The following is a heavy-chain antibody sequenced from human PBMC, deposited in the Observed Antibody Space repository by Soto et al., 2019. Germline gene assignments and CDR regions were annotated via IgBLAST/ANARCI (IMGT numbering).Heavy chain of an antibody. V-gene: IGHV4-59*01. CDR2: IHYSGTT. CDR1: GGSISSYY. D-gene: IGHD6-13*01. CDR3: AAGEASSRNLAPYYLDF. J-gene: IGHJ4*02. Sequence: PSETLALTCTVSGGSISSYYLSWIRQPPGKGLEWIWYIHYSGTTSFFPSYNPSLRSRVTISEDTSKNQFSLKLLSVTTADTAVYFCAAGEASSRNLAPYYLDFWGQGTLVTVSS.